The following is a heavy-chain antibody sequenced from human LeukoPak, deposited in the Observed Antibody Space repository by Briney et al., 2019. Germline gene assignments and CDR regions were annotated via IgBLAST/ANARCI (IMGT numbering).Heavy chain of an antibody. V-gene: IGHV1-2*02. CDR3: ARDPINFSIVGAIRGGAFDI. CDR2: INPNSGGT. Sequence: GASVKVSCKASGYTFTGYYMHWVRQAPGQGLEWMGWINPNSGGTNYAQKFQGRVTMTRDTSISTAYMELSRLRSDDTAVYYCARDPINFSIVGAIRGGAFDIWGQGTMVTVSS. CDR1: GYTFTGYY. D-gene: IGHD1-26*01. J-gene: IGHJ3*02.